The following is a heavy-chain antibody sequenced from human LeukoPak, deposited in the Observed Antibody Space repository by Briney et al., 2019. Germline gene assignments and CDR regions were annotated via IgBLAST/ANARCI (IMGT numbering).Heavy chain of an antibody. V-gene: IGHV3-66*01. D-gene: IGHD1-26*01. J-gene: IGHJ3*02. Sequence: GGSLRLSCAASGFTVSSNYMSWVRQAPGKGLEWVSVIYSGGSTYYADSVKGRFTISRDNSKNTLYLQMNSLRAEDTAAYYCARETTTVGAFRDAAFDIWGQGAMVTVSS. CDR2: IYSGGST. CDR1: GFTVSSNY. CDR3: ARETTTVGAFRDAAFDI.